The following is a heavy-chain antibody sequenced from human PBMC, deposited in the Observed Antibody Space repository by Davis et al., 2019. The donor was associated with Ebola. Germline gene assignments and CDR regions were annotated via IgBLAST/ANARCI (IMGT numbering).Heavy chain of an antibody. J-gene: IGHJ6*02. Sequence: GGSLRLSCAASGYTFRTHAMTWVRQAPGKGLEWVSALSGSGGLSFYAHSMKGRFTISRDNSKNTLYLQMASRTAEDTAVSDCARGGETVNGTASHGMDVWGQGTTVTVSS. D-gene: IGHD1-14*01. V-gene: IGHV3-23*01. CDR2: LSGSGGLS. CDR1: GYTFRTHA. CDR3: ARGGETVNGTASHGMDV.